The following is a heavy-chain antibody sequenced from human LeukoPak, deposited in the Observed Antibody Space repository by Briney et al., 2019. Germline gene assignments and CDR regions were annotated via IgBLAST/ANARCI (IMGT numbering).Heavy chain of an antibody. J-gene: IGHJ6*02. CDR2: ISYDGSNK. Sequence: PGGSQRLSCAASGFTFSSYAMHWVRQAPGKGLEWVAVISYDGSNKYYADSVKGRFTISRDNSKNTLYLQMNSLRAEDTAVYYCAREFHIVVVYYYGMDVWGQGTTVTVSS. CDR3: AREFHIVVVYYYGMDV. CDR1: GFTFSSYA. D-gene: IGHD2-2*01. V-gene: IGHV3-30-3*01.